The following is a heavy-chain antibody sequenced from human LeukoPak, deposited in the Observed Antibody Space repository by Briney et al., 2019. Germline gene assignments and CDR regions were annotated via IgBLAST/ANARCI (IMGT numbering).Heavy chain of an antibody. Sequence: SETLSLTCTVSGYSISSGYHWGWIRQPPGKGLEWIGSIYYSGSTYYNPSLKSRVTISVDTSKNQFSLKLSSVTAADTAVYYCARDLSGYDSGDAFDIWGQGTMVTVSS. D-gene: IGHD5-12*01. J-gene: IGHJ3*02. CDR3: ARDLSGYDSGDAFDI. V-gene: IGHV4-38-2*02. CDR2: IYYSGST. CDR1: GYSISSGYH.